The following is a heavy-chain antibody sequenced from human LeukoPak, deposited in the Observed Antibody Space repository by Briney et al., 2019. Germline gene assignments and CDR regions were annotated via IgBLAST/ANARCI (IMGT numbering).Heavy chain of an antibody. Sequence: GGSLRLSCAASGFTFSTYGTHWVRQAPGKGPEWVVFIPYDGTNEYYADSVKDRFTISRDNSKNTLYLQMNSLRAEDTAVYYCAKDVRSSDLLWPYGMDVWGQGTTVTVSS. CDR2: IPYDGTNE. D-gene: IGHD2-2*01. V-gene: IGHV3-30*02. CDR3: AKDVRSSDLLWPYGMDV. CDR1: GFTFSTYG. J-gene: IGHJ6*02.